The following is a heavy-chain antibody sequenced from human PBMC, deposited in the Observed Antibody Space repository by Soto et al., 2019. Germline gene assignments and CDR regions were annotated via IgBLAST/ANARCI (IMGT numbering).Heavy chain of an antibody. D-gene: IGHD5-18*01. V-gene: IGHV3-30-3*01. CDR2: ISYDGSNK. Sequence: GGSLRLSCAASGFTFSSYAMHWVRQAPGKGLEWVAVISYDGSNKYYADSVKGRFTISRGNSKNTLYLQMNSLRAEDTAVYYCAREVDTAMEAIPVWFDPWGQGTLVTVSS. CDR3: AREVDTAMEAIPVWFDP. J-gene: IGHJ5*02. CDR1: GFTFSSYA.